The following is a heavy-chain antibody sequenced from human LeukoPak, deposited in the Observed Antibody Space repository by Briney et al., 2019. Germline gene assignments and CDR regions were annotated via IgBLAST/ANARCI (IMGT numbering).Heavy chain of an antibody. V-gene: IGHV3-23*01. D-gene: IGHD3-10*01. CDR3: AKHLGSGSPYYFDY. CDR2: IRDSGGNT. CDR1: GFTFSNYA. Sequence: GGSLRLSCAASGFTFSNYAMSWVRQAPGKGLEWVSAIRDSGGNTYYADSVKGRFTISRDNSKNTLYLQMNSLRAEDTAVFYCAKHLGSGSPYYFDYWGQGTLVTVSS. J-gene: IGHJ4*02.